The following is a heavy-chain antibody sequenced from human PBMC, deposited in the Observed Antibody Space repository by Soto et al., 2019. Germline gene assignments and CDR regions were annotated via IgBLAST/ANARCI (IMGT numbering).Heavy chain of an antibody. D-gene: IGHD3-10*01. Sequence: GESLKISCKGSGYSFTSYWISWVRQMPGKGLEWMGRIDPSDSYTNYSPSFQGHVTISADKSISTAYLQWSSLKASDTAMYYCARLPRYYYGSGVPIPSEEHSYYYGMDVWGQGTTFTVS. V-gene: IGHV5-10-1*01. CDR3: ARLPRYYYGSGVPIPSEEHSYYYGMDV. CDR2: IDPSDSYT. CDR1: GYSFTSYW. J-gene: IGHJ6*02.